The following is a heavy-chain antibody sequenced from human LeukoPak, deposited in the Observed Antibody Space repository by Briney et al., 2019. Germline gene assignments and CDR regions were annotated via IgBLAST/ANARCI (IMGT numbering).Heavy chain of an antibody. V-gene: IGHV3-48*01. CDR1: GFIFSQYS. Sequence: GVSLRLSCAASGFIFSQYSINWVCQAPGKGLEWVSHIRSTGDTFYADSVKGRFTISRDNARNSLYLQMNSLRAEDTAMYYCARDAGNSGYGCDLWGQGTLVTVSS. D-gene: IGHD5-12*01. CDR3: ARDAGNSGYGCDL. CDR2: IRSTGDT. J-gene: IGHJ5*02.